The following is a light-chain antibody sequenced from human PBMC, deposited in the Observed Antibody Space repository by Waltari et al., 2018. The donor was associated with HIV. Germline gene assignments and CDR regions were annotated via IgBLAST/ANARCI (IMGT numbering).Light chain of an antibody. CDR3: SSYTSSSSVL. J-gene: IGLJ2*01. V-gene: IGLV2-14*01. CDR2: EVT. Sequence: SALTQPASVSGSPGQSITISCTGTSSDVGGYKYVAWYQLHPGKAPKLMIFEVTNRPSGVSTRFSGSKSGNSASLTISGLQAEDEADYYCSSYTSSSSVLFGGGTKLTVL. CDR1: SSDVGGYKY.